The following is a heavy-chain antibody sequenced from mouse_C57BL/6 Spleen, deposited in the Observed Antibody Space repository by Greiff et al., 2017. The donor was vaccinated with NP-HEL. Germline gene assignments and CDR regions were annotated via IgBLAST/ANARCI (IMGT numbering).Heavy chain of an antibody. CDR1: GYTFTSYW. CDR2: IYPSDSET. D-gene: IGHD1-1*01. J-gene: IGHJ4*01. Sequence: VQLQQPGAELVRPGSSVKLSCKASGYTFTSYWMDWVKQRPGQGLEWIGNIYPSDSETHYNQKFKDKATLTVDKSSSTAYMQLSSLTSEDSAVYYCARGNYGSSREYYAMDYWGQGTSVTVSS. V-gene: IGHV1-61*01. CDR3: ARGNYGSSREYYAMDY.